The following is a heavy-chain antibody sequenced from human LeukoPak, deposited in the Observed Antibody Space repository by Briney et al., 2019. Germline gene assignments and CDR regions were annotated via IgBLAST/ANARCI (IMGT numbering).Heavy chain of an antibody. J-gene: IGHJ4*02. CDR2: ISSSGSTI. Sequence: GGSLRLSCAASGFTFSSYEMNWVRQAPGQGLEWVSYISSSGSTIYYADSVKGRFTISRDNAKNSLYLQMNSLRAEDTAVYYCARVYSYGYYFDYWGQGTLVTVSS. D-gene: IGHD5-18*01. CDR3: ARVYSYGYYFDY. CDR1: GFTFSSYE. V-gene: IGHV3-48*03.